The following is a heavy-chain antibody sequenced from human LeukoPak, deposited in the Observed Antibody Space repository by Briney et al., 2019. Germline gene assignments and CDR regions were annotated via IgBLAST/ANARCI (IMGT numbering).Heavy chain of an antibody. Sequence: ASVKVSCKTSGYTFTKYLIHWVRQAPGQGLKWMGTINPQGDITNYAQRFQGRITLTEHTSTTTVYMEFSSLTSEDTAVYYCARPSYCVADNCGYWLDPWGPGTLVTVSS. D-gene: IGHD2-21*01. CDR1: GYTFTKYL. J-gene: IGHJ5*02. CDR2: INPQGDIT. V-gene: IGHV1-46*01. CDR3: ARPSYCVADNCGYWLDP.